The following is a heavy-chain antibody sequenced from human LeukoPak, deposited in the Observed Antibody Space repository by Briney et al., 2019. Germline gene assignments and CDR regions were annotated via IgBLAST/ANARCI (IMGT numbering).Heavy chain of an antibody. CDR3: ARGKLGYYYYHMDA. D-gene: IGHD3-3*02. V-gene: IGHV1-69*05. Sequence: SVKVSYKASGGTLSGYAISWVRQAPGQGLEWMGGIIPIYGTPHSAQKFQGRVTITTDESTSTAFMDLSSLRSEDTAVYYCARGKLGYYYYHMDAWGKGTTVTVSS. J-gene: IGHJ6*03. CDR1: GGTLSGYA. CDR2: IIPIYGTP.